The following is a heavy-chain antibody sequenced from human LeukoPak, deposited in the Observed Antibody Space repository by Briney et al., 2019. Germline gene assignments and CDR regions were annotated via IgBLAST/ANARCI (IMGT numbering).Heavy chain of an antibody. V-gene: IGHV4-34*01. Sequence: SETLSLTCAVYGGSFSGYYWSWIRQPPGKGLEWIGEINHSGSTNYNPSLKSRVTISVDTSKNQFSLKLSSVTAADTAVYYCARDAIDSNYFDFWGQGTLVTVSS. CDR2: INHSGST. D-gene: IGHD4-11*01. J-gene: IGHJ4*02. CDR1: GGSFSGYY. CDR3: ARDAIDSNYFDF.